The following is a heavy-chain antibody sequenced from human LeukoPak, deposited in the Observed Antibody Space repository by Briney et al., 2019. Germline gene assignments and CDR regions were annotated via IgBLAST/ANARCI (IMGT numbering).Heavy chain of an antibody. J-gene: IGHJ4*02. CDR3: ARVSLLDDGGLGDY. CDR1: GFTFSSYS. Sequence: GGSLRLSCAASGFTFSSYSMNWVRQAPGKGLEWVAYIRSSSSPIYYADSVKGRFTISRDNAKNSLYLQMNSLRAEDTAVYYCARVSLLDDGGLGDYWGQGTLVTVSS. V-gene: IGHV3-48*04. CDR2: IRSSSSPI. D-gene: IGHD4-23*01.